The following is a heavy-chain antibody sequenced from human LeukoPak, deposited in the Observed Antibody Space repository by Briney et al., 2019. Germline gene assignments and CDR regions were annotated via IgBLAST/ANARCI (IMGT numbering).Heavy chain of an antibody. Sequence: ASVKVSCKASGYMFTGYYIHWVRQAPGQGLEWMGCINPNSGGTKYAQQFQGRVTMTRDTSISTGYMELSSLRSDDTAVYYCARGGYFDSSGANYWGQGTLATVSS. V-gene: IGHV1-2*02. CDR1: GYMFTGYY. D-gene: IGHD3-22*01. CDR2: INPNSGGT. J-gene: IGHJ4*02. CDR3: ARGGYFDSSGANY.